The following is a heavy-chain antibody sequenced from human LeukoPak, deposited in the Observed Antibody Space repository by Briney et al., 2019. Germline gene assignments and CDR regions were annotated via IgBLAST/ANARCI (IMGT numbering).Heavy chain of an antibody. J-gene: IGHJ5*02. V-gene: IGHV3-23*01. D-gene: IGHD2-2*01. CDR3: AKDQYQLPHWFDP. CDR1: GFTFSSYA. CDR2: ISGSGGST. Sequence: GGSLRLSCAASGFTFSSYAISWVRQAPGKGLEWVSGISGSGGSTYYADSVKGRFTISRDYSKNTLYLQMNSLRAEDTAVYYCAKDQYQLPHWFDPWDQGTLVTVSS.